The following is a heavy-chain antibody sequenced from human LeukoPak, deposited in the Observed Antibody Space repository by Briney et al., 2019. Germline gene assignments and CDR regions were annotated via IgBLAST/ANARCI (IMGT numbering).Heavy chain of an antibody. CDR3: AKVVAATRGYYYYGMDV. Sequence: GGSLRLSCAVSGFTFSSYAMSWVRQAPGKGLEWVSAISGSGGSTYYADSVKARFTISRDNSKNTLYLQMNSLRADDTAVYYCAKVVAATRGYYYYGMDVWGQGTTVTVSS. D-gene: IGHD2-15*01. V-gene: IGHV3-23*01. CDR2: ISGSGGST. CDR1: GFTFSSYA. J-gene: IGHJ6*02.